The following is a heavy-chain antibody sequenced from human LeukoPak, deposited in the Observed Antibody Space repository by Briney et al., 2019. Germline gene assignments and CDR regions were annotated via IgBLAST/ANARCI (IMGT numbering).Heavy chain of an antibody. J-gene: IGHJ5*02. D-gene: IGHD3-3*01. V-gene: IGHV4-30-2*01. Sequence: PSQTLSLTCAVSGGSISSGGYSWSWIRQPPGKGLEWIGYIYHSGSTYYNPSLKSRVTISVDRSKNQFSLKLSSMTAADTAVYYCARGGVARFLEWPKSPFDPWGQGTLVTVSS. CDR2: IYHSGST. CDR1: GGSISSGGYS. CDR3: ARGGVARFLEWPKSPFDP.